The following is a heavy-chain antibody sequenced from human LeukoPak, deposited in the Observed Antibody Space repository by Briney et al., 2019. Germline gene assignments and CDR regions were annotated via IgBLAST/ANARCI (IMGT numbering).Heavy chain of an antibody. Sequence: GGSLRLSCAASGFTFSDYYMSWIRQAPGKGLEWVSYISSSGSTIYYADSVKGRFTISRDNAKNSLYLRMNSLRAEDTAVYYCARFGGPLAAAVYYYYGMDVWGQGTTVTVSS. D-gene: IGHD6-13*01. CDR2: ISSSGSTI. J-gene: IGHJ6*02. CDR1: GFTFSDYY. V-gene: IGHV3-11*01. CDR3: ARFGGPLAAAVYYYYGMDV.